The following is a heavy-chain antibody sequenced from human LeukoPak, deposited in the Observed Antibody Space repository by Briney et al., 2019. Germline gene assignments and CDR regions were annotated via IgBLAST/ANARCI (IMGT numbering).Heavy chain of an antibody. J-gene: IGHJ4*02. CDR1: GFTFSSYT. V-gene: IGHV3-21*01. CDR2: ISSSSSYI. D-gene: IGHD1-20*01. Sequence: GGSLRLSCAASGFTFSSYTMSWVRQAPGKGLEWVSSISSSSSYIYYADSVKGRFTISRDNAKNSLYLQMNSLRAEDTAVYYCARSYNWNDGFDYWGQGTLVTVSS. CDR3: ARSYNWNDGFDY.